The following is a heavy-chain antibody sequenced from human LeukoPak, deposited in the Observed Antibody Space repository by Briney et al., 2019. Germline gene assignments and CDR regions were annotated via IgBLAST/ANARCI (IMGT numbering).Heavy chain of an antibody. Sequence: GGSLRLSCAASGFTFSSYGMHWVRQAPGKGLEWVAFIRYDGSNKYYADSVKGRFTISRDNSKNTLYLQMNSLRAEDTAVYYCAKESPGMDTMVRGVPYYFDYWGQGTLVTVSS. CDR3: AKESPGMDTMVRGVPYYFDY. CDR2: IRYDGSNK. J-gene: IGHJ4*02. V-gene: IGHV3-30*02. D-gene: IGHD3-10*01. CDR1: GFTFSSYG.